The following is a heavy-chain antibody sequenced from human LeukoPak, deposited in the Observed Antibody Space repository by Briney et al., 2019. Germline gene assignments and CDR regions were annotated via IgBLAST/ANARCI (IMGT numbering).Heavy chain of an antibody. D-gene: IGHD2-21*02. CDR1: GYTFTGYY. V-gene: IGHV1-2*02. CDR3: ARGQRHKHIVVVTAKVYYYYYMDV. Sequence: ATVKVSCKASGYTFTGYYMHWVRQAPGQGLEWMGWINPNSGGTNYAQKFQGRVTMTRDTSISTAYMELSRLRSDDTAVYYCARGQRHKHIVVVTAKVYYYYYMDVWGKGTTVTISS. CDR2: INPNSGGT. J-gene: IGHJ6*03.